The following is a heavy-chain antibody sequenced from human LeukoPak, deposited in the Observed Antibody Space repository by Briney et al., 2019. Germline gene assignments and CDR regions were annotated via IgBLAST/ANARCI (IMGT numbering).Heavy chain of an antibody. V-gene: IGHV1-46*01. CDR2: INPSGGST. CDR3: ARGPESGYYYYYYMDV. CDR1: GYTFTSYY. J-gene: IGHJ6*03. Sequence: ASVKVSCKASGYTFTSYYMHWVRQAPGQGLEWMGIINPSGGSTSYAQKFQGRVTMTRDTSTSTVYMELSSLRSEDTAVYYCARGPESGYYYYYYMDVWGKGTTVTVSS. D-gene: IGHD6-25*01.